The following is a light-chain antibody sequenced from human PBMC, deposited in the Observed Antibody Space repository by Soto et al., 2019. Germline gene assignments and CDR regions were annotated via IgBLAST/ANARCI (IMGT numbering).Light chain of an antibody. V-gene: IGKV3-20*01. CDR3: QQYGTSPWT. Sequence: VSSSSLAWYQQKPGQAPRLLIYGASSRATGIPDRFSGSGSGTDFTLTISRLEPEDFAVYHCQQYGTSPWTFGQGTKVDIK. J-gene: IGKJ1*01. CDR2: GAS. CDR1: VSSSS.